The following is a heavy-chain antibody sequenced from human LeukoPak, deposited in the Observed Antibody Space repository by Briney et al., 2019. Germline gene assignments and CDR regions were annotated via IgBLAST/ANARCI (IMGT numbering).Heavy chain of an antibody. Sequence: GGSLRLSCAASGFTFSSYSMNWVRQAPGKGLEWISHISSTSATIHYADSVKGRFTISRDNAKNSVFLQMSSLRDEDTAVYYCLRGYSYGSDAFDFWGRGTLVTVS. D-gene: IGHD5-18*01. J-gene: IGHJ3*01. CDR2: ISSTSATI. CDR1: GFTFSSYS. CDR3: LRGYSYGSDAFDF. V-gene: IGHV3-48*02.